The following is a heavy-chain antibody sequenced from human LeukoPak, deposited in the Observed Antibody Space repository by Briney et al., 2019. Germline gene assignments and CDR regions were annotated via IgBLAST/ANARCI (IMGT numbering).Heavy chain of an antibody. V-gene: IGHV3-74*01. CDR1: GFTFSSYW. J-gene: IGHJ3*02. CDR2: INTDGSST. CDR3: TASLLSPGNI. D-gene: IGHD3-10*01. Sequence: PGGSLRLSCTAAGFTFSSYWMHWVPQVPGKGLVWVSHINTDGSSTSYAGSVKGRFTISRDNAKNTLYLQVNSLRAEDTAVYYCTASLLSPGNIWGQGTVVTVSS.